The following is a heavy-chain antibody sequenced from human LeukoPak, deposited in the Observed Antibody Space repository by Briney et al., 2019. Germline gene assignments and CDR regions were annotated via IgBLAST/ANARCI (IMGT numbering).Heavy chain of an antibody. CDR3: ARARASIAGRVYYYYYMDV. CDR2: IYYIGST. CDR1: GGSISSSSYY. D-gene: IGHD6-6*01. Sequence: SETLSLTCSVSGGSISSSSYYWGWIRQPPGKGLEWIGNIYYIGSTYYNPSLKSRVTISVDTSKNQFSLKLSSVTAADTAVYYCARARASIAGRVYYYYYMDVWGKGTTVTVSS. J-gene: IGHJ6*03. V-gene: IGHV4-39*01.